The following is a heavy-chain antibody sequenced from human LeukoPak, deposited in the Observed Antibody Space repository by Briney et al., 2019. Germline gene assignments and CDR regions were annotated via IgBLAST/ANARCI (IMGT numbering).Heavy chain of an antibody. CDR3: ARDRVWFGESPGFDY. J-gene: IGHJ4*02. CDR1: GFTFSSYA. Sequence: GRSLRLSCAASGFTFSSYAMHWVRQAPGKGLEWVAVISYDGSNKYYADSVKGRFTISRDNSKNTLYLQMNSLRAEDTAVYYCARDRVWFGESPGFDYWGQGTLVTVSS. V-gene: IGHV3-30-3*01. CDR2: ISYDGSNK. D-gene: IGHD3-10*01.